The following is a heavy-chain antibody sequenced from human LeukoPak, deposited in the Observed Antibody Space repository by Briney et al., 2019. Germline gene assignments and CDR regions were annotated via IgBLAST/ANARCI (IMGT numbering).Heavy chain of an antibody. CDR1: GYSFTGYY. Sequence: ASVKVSCKASGYSFTGYYVHWVRQAPGQGLEWMGRINPKSGDTHSAQNFQGRVTMTRDTSITTAYMELSRLTSDDTAVYYCAKGNYYFDYWGREPWSLSP. CDR2: INPKSGDT. J-gene: IGHJ4*02. V-gene: IGHV1-2*06. CDR3: AKGNYYFDY.